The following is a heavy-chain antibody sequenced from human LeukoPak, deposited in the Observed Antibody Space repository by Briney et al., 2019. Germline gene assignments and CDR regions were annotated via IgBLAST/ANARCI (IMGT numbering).Heavy chain of an antibody. CDR1: GGTFSSYA. J-gene: IGHJ6*03. V-gene: IGHV1-69*06. D-gene: IGHD2-15*01. CDR3: ARGYCSGGSCPKYYYYMDV. CDR2: IIPIFGTA. Sequence: ASVKVSCKASGGTFSSYAISWVRQAPGQGLEWMGGIIPIFGTANYAQKFQGRVTITADKSTSTAYMELSSLRSEDTAVYYCARGYCSGGSCPKYYYYMDVWGKGTTVTVSS.